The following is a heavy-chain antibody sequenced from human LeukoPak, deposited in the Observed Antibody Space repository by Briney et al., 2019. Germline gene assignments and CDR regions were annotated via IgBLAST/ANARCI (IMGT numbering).Heavy chain of an antibody. CDR1: GFTFSGYL. V-gene: IGHV3-74*01. Sequence: PGGSLRLSCAASGFTFSGYLMHWVRQAPGKGLLWVSRINNDASSTSYADSVKGRFSISRDNSENTLYLQMNSLRAEDTAVYYCARELPPVVNFYFDSWGQGTLVTVSS. J-gene: IGHJ4*02. CDR3: ARELPPVVNFYFDS. CDR2: INNDASST. D-gene: IGHD3-22*01.